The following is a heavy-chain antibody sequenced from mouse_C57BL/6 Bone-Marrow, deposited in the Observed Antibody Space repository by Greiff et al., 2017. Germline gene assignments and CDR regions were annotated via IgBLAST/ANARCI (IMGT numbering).Heavy chain of an antibody. J-gene: IGHJ2*01. CDR2: IYPRSGHT. CDR1: GSTFTSYG. Sequence: VQLQQSGAALARPGASVTLSCKASGSTFTSYGISWVKQRTGQGLEWIGEIYPRSGHTYFNEKFKGKATLTADKSSSTAYMELLSLTSEDSAVYFCARYQYYGFDYWGQGTTLTVSS. V-gene: IGHV1-81*01. CDR3: ARYQYYGFDY. D-gene: IGHD1-2*01.